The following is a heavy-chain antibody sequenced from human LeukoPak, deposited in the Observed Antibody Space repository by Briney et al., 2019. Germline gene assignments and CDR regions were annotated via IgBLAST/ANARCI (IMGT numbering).Heavy chain of an antibody. J-gene: IGHJ4*02. CDR1: GYSLSSGFF. CDR2: FSHRGGS. Sequence: SETLSLTCTVSGYSLSSGFFCDWIRQSPGKGLEWIGSFSHRGGSYHNPSLKSRVTISVDTSKNQFSLKLLSVTAADTAVYYCAREGKGEQAGLFDYWGQGTLVTVSS. D-gene: IGHD3-16*01. CDR3: AREGKGEQAGLFDY. V-gene: IGHV4-38-2*02.